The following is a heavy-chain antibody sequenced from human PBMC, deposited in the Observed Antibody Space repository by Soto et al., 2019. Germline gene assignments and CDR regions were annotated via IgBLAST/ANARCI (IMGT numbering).Heavy chain of an antibody. J-gene: IGHJ5*02. V-gene: IGHV3-48*01. D-gene: IGHD6-19*01. CDR1: GFTFSSYS. CDR2: ISSGSTI. CDR3: ARDPESSGWYNWFDP. Sequence: RRLSFAASGFTFSSYSMNWVRQAPGKGLEWVSYISSGSTIYYADSVKGRFTISRDNAKSSLYLQMNSLRAEDTAVYYCARDPESSGWYNWFDPWGQGTLVTVSS.